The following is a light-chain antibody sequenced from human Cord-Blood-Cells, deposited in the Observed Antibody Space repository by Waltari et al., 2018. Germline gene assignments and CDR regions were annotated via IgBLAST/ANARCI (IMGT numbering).Light chain of an antibody. CDR1: QSISSY. CDR2: AAS. CDR3: QQSYSTPRT. Sequence: DIQMTQSPSSLSASVGDRVTITCRASQSISSYLNWYQQKPGKAPKLLIYAASSLQSGVPSRYSGSGSGTDFTLTISRLRPEDVATYYCQQSYSTPRTFGQGTKLEIK. V-gene: IGKV1-39*01. J-gene: IGKJ2*01.